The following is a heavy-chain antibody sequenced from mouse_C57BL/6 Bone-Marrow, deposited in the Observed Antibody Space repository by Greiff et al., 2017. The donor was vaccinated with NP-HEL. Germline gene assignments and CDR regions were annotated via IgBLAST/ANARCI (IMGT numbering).Heavy chain of an antibody. D-gene: IGHD2-12*01. CDR1: GYTFTDYY. CDR3: ARGRNYSPLFGY. J-gene: IGHJ2*01. Sequence: VQLQQSGPELVKPGASVKISCKASGYTFTDYYMNWVKQSHGKSLEWIGDINPNNGGTSYNQKFKGKATLTVDKSSSTAYMELRSLTSEDSAVYYCARGRNYSPLFGYWGQGTTLTVSS. V-gene: IGHV1-26*01. CDR2: INPNNGGT.